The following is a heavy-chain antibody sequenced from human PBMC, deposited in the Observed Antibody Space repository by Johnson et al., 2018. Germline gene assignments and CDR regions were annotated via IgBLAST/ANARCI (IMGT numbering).Heavy chain of an antibody. CDR3: ARVPDSGPGIDAFDI. D-gene: IGHD4-17*01. J-gene: IGHJ3*02. CDR2: INAGNGHT. Sequence: QVQLVQSGAEVKKXGASVKVXCKASGYTFTSDDFILSAINWVRQAPGQRLEWMGKINAGNGHTSYSQRFQGRIPISRDTSASTAFLVLSRLTSEDTAIYNGARVPDSGPGIDAFDIWGQGTMVTVSA. V-gene: IGHV1-3*01. CDR1: GYTFTSDDFILSA.